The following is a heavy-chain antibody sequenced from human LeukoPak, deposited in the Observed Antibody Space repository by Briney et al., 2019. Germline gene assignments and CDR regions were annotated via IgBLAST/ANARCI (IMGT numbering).Heavy chain of an antibody. CDR2: IYYSGST. Sequence: SQTLSLTCTVSGGSISSGDHYWSWIRQPPGKGLEWIGYIYYSGSTYYNPSLKSRVTISVDTSKNQFSLKLSSVTAADTAVYYCARDYYDSSGSNWFDPWGQGTLVTVSS. CDR3: ARDYYDSSGSNWFDP. J-gene: IGHJ5*02. D-gene: IGHD3-22*01. V-gene: IGHV4-30-4*01. CDR1: GGSISSGDHY.